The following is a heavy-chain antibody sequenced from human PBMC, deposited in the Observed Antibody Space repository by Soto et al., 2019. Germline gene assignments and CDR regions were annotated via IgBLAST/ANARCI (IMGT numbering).Heavy chain of an antibody. CDR1: GFTITSSA. J-gene: IGHJ4*02. V-gene: IGHV1-58*01. CDR2: IVVGSGNT. CDR3: AADGNHCSSTSCYPYFDY. D-gene: IGHD2-2*01. Sequence: SVKVSCKASGFTITSSAVQWVRQARGQRLEWIGWIVVGSGNTNYAQKFQERVTITRDMSTSTAYMELSSLRSEDTAVYYCAADGNHCSSTSCYPYFDYWGQGTLVTVSS.